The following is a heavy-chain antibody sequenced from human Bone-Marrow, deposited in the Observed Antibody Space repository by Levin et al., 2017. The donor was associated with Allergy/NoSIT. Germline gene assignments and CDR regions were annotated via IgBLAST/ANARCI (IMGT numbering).Heavy chain of an antibody. Sequence: SETLSLTCAVSGGSISSGGYSWNWIRQPPGKGLEWIGCIYHSGSTYYNPSLKSRVTISVDMSTSQFSLHLSSVTAADTAVYYWVRDQGAMGRDSNWFGPWGQGTLVTVSS. V-gene: IGHV4-30-2*01. CDR1: GGSISSGGYS. J-gene: IGHJ5*02. CDR3: VRDQGAMGRDSNWFGP. CDR2: IYHSGST. D-gene: IGHD3-10*01.